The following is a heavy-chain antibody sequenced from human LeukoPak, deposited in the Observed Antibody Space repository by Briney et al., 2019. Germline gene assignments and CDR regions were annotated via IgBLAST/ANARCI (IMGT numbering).Heavy chain of an antibody. V-gene: IGHV4-38-2*01. CDR3: ASTTHCSSTSCYGPGVDY. D-gene: IGHD2-2*01. CDR2: INHSGST. CDR1: GYSISSGYY. Sequence: PSETLSLTCAVSGYSISSGYYWGWIRQPPGKGLEWIGEINHSGSTNYNPSLKSRVTISVDTSKNQFSLKLSSVTAADTAVYYCASTTHCSSTSCYGPGVDYWGQGTLVTVSS. J-gene: IGHJ4*02.